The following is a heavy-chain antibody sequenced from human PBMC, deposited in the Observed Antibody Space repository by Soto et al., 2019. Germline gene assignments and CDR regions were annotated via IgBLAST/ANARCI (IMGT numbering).Heavy chain of an antibody. CDR1: GFTFRGYA. CDR3: AKAAQTILRFLA. V-gene: IGHV3-23*01. CDR2: ISGSGGST. Sequence: GGSQRLSYAASGFTFRGYAVSWVRQARGKGLEWVSAISGSGGSTYYADSVKGRFTISRDNSKNTLYLQMNSLRAEDTAVYYCAKAAQTILRFLAWGQGTLVTVSS. D-gene: IGHD3-3*01. J-gene: IGHJ5*02.